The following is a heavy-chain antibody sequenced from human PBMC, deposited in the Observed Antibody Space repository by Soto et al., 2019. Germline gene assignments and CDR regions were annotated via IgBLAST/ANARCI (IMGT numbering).Heavy chain of an antibody. Sequence: QVXXXXXGAEVKKPGASVKVSCKGSGYAFTTYGITWVRQAPGQGLEWMGWISAHNGNTNYAQKLQGRVTVTRDTSTSTAYMELRSLRSDDTAVYYCARGRYGDYWGQGALVTVSS. CDR2: ISAHNGNT. CDR3: ARGRYGDY. J-gene: IGHJ4*02. V-gene: IGHV1-18*01. D-gene: IGHD1-1*01. CDR1: GYAFTTYG.